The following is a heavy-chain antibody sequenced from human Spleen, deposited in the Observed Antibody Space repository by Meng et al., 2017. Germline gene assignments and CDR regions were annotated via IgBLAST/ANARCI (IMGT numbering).Heavy chain of an antibody. J-gene: IGHJ6*02. CDR1: GFTVSSNY. D-gene: IGHD1-26*01. CDR3: ARGVKTWDDYYYYGMEV. Sequence: GESLKISCAASGFTVSSNYMSWVRQAPGKGLEWVSVIYSGGSTYYADSVKGRFTISRDNSKNTLYLQMNSLRAEDTAVYYCARGVKTWDDYYYYGMEVWGQGTTVNVSS. V-gene: IGHV3-53*01. CDR2: IYSGGST.